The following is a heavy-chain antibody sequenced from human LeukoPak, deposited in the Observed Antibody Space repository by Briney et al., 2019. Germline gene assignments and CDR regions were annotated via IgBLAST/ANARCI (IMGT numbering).Heavy chain of an antibody. CDR2: IYYSGST. J-gene: IGHJ6*03. Sequence: SESLSLTCTVSGGSISRYYWRWVPEPSGKGLEWVGYIYYSGSTKYNPYLKSRVNISVDTSKNQCSLKLSSVTAADTAVYYCARVQVSPYYMDVWGKGTTVTASS. D-gene: IGHD3-22*01. V-gene: IGHV4-59*01. CDR3: ARVQVSPYYMDV. CDR1: GGSISRYY.